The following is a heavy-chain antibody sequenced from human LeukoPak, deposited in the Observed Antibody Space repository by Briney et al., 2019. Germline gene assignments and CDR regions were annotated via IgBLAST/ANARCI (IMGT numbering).Heavy chain of an antibody. J-gene: IGHJ4*02. CDR3: AKDRGGYSGYDFDY. CDR2: ISGSGGST. V-gene: IGHV3-23*01. Sequence: PGGSLRLSCAASRFTFCSYAMSWARQAPGKGLEWVSAISGSGGSTYYADSVKGRFTISRDNSKNTLYLQMNSLRAEDTAVYYCAKDRGGYSGYDFDYWGQGTLVTVSS. D-gene: IGHD5-12*01. CDR1: RFTFCSYA.